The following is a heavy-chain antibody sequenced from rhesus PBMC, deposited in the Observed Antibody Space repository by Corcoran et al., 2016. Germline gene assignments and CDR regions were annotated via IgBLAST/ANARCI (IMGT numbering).Heavy chain of an antibody. D-gene: IGHD5-36*02. Sequence: QLQLQESGPGLVKPSETLSLPCAVSGGSISSNWWSWIRQPPGQGLEWIGRISGSAGSTTYNPSRKSPVTISTDTSKNHLSLKLSSVTAADTAVYYCARRLATVTLSYFDYWGQGVLVTVSS. CDR2: ISGSAGST. CDR3: ARRLATVTLSYFDY. CDR1: GGSISSNW. V-gene: IGHV4-173*01. J-gene: IGHJ4*01.